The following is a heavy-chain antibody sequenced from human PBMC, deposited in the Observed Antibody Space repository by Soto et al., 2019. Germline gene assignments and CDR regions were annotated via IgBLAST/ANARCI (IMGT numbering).Heavy chain of an antibody. CDR3: ARDPPLSMIVVVGVDDF. CDR1: GFTFSNYN. CDR2: ISSSSTFK. J-gene: IGHJ4*02. V-gene: IGHV3-21*02. Sequence: EVQLVESGGGLVKPGGSLRLSCAASGFTFSNYNMNWVRQAPGKGLEWVSSISSSSTFKNYADSVKGRFTISRDNEKNSVYLHLSSLGAEDTAVYYCARDPPLSMIVVVGVDDFWGQGTLVTVSS. D-gene: IGHD3-22*01.